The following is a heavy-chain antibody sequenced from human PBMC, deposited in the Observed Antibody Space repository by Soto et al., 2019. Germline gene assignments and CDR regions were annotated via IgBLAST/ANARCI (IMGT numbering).Heavy chain of an antibody. V-gene: IGHV4-30-2*01. CDR1: GGSISSGGYS. CDR2: IYHSGST. CDR3: ARQAQRHATTVTTLAWFDWFDP. Sequence: SETLSLTCAVSGGSISSGGYSWSWIRQPPGKGLEWIGYIYHSGSTYYNPSLKSRVTISVDTSKNQFSLKLSSVTAADTAVYYCARQAQRHATTVTTLAWFDWFDPRGQRTLVTVSS. J-gene: IGHJ5*02. D-gene: IGHD4-4*01.